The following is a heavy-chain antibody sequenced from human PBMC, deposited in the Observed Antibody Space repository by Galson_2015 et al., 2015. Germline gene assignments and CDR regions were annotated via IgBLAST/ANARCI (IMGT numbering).Heavy chain of an antibody. V-gene: IGHV4-59*01. D-gene: IGHD3-22*01. J-gene: IGHJ4*02. CDR3: ARASNYYDSSGYYPFDY. Sequence: NYNPSLKSRVTISVDTSKNQFSLKLSSVTAADTAVYYCARASNYYDSSGYYPFDYWGQGTLVTVSS.